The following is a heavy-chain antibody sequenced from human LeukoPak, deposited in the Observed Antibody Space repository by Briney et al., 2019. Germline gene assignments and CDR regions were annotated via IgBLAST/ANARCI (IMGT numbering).Heavy chain of an antibody. CDR3: ARPFRAYGSGQVRDV. J-gene: IGHJ6*02. D-gene: IGHD3-10*01. V-gene: IGHV3-66*04. Sequence: GGSLRLSCAASGFTVSSNYMSWGRQARGQGLEWVSVIYSGGSTYYADSVKGRFTISRDNSKNTLYLQMNNLRAEDTAVYYCARPFRAYGSGQVRDVWGQGTTVTVSS. CDR1: GFTVSSNY. CDR2: IYSGGST.